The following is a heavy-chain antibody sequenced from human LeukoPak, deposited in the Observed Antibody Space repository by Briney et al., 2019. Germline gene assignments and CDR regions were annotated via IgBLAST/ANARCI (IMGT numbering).Heavy chain of an antibody. D-gene: IGHD3-16*02. CDR3: ARGLSDYFDY. Sequence: PGGSLRLSCAASGFTFNTYWMHWVRQAPVKGPVWVSRINGDGTNTNYADSVRGRFTISRDNTKNTLYLQMNSLRAEDTAVYYCARGLSDYFDYWGQGTLVTVSS. V-gene: IGHV3-74*01. CDR1: GFTFNTYW. CDR2: INGDGTNT. J-gene: IGHJ4*02.